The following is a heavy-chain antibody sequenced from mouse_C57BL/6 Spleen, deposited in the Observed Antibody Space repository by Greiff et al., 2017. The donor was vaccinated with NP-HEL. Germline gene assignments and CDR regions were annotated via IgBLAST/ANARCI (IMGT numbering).Heavy chain of an antibody. CDR3: ARQRYDYEGYFDY. V-gene: IGHV5-12*01. J-gene: IGHJ2*01. CDR2: ISNGGGST. CDR1: GFTFSDYY. D-gene: IGHD2-4*01. Sequence: DVQLVESGGGLVQPGGSLKLSCAASGFTFSDYYMYWVRQTPEKRLEWVAYISNGGGSTYYPDTVKGRFTISRDNAKNTLYLQMSRLKSEDTAMDYCARQRYDYEGYFDYWGQGTTLTVSS.